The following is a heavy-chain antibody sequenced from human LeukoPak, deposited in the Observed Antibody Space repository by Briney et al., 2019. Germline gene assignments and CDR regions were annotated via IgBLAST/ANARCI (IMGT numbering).Heavy chain of an antibody. D-gene: IGHD6-6*01. CDR1: GFTFSSYA. J-gene: IGHJ4*02. Sequence: GGSLRLSCAASGFTFSSYAMSWVCQAPGKGLEWVSAISSSGGTTYYADSVKGRFTISRDNSKNSLYLQMNSLRAEDTAVYYCAKVRGYSSSSTPIDHWGQGTLVTVSS. V-gene: IGHV3-23*01. CDR3: AKVRGYSSSSTPIDH. CDR2: ISSSGGTT.